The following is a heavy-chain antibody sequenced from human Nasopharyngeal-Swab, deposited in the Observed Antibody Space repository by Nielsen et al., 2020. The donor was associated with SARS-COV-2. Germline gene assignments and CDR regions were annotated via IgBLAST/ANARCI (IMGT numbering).Heavy chain of an antibody. V-gene: IGHV3-33*01. J-gene: IGHJ3*02. Sequence: GGSLRLSCAASGFTFSSYGMHWVRQAPGKGLEWVAVIWYDGSNKYYADSVKGRFTISRDNSKNTLYLQMNSLRAEDTAVYYCARDRIAAAGDAFDTWGQGTMVTVSS. D-gene: IGHD6-13*01. CDR2: IWYDGSNK. CDR3: ARDRIAAAGDAFDT. CDR1: GFTFSSYG.